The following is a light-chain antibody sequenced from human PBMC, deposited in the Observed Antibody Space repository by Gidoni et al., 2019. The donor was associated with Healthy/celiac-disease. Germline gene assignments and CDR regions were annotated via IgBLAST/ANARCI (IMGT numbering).Light chain of an antibody. Sequence: DIVMTQSPDSLAVSLGERATINCKSSQSVLYSSNNKNCLAWYQQKPGQPSKLLIYWASTRESGVPDRFSGSGSGTDFTLTISSLQAEDVAVYYCQQYYSTPYTFGQGTKLEIK. CDR3: QQYYSTPYT. J-gene: IGKJ2*01. CDR2: WAS. V-gene: IGKV4-1*01. CDR1: QSVLYSSNNKNC.